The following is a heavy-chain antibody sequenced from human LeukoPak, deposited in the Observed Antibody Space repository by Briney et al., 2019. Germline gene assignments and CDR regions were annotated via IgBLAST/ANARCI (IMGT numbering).Heavy chain of an antibody. D-gene: IGHD2-15*01. CDR2: IYHTGSN. Sequence: PSETLSLTCTVSGGSVSSADYYWSWIRHPPGKALEWIGYIYHTGSNNYKYSLKSRVTISLDTSKNRFSLKLNSVTAADTAVYYCARSKGNYCSGGTCPGRLFDCWGQGTLVTVSS. J-gene: IGHJ4*02. CDR3: ARSKGNYCSGGTCPGRLFDC. V-gene: IGHV4-61*08. CDR1: GGSVSSADYY.